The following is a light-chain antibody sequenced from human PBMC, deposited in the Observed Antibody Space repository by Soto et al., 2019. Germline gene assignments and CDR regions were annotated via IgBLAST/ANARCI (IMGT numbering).Light chain of an antibody. CDR2: GAS. CDR3: LQDNSYPRT. Sequence: AIQITQSPSSLYASVGDRVTITCRASQGIRTELGWYQQKPGKAPRLLIYGASTLQGGVPSRFSGSGSGTDFTLTISSLQPEDFATYYGLQDNSYPRTFGQGTKVEIK. J-gene: IGKJ1*01. V-gene: IGKV1-6*01. CDR1: QGIRTE.